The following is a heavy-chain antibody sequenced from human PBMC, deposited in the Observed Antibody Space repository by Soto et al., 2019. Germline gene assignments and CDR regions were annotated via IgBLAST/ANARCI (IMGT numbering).Heavy chain of an antibody. D-gene: IGHD1-26*01. CDR1: GFTFSNYW. CDR2: INTDGGTT. CDR3: ERQKGLGDTNY. Sequence: GGSLRLSCAGSGFTFSNYWMHWVRQTPGKGLVWVARINTDGGTTSYADSAKGRFTISRDNAMNILYLQMTSLRVEDTAAYHCERQKGLGDTNYWGQGTLVTVSS. V-gene: IGHV3-74*01. J-gene: IGHJ4*02.